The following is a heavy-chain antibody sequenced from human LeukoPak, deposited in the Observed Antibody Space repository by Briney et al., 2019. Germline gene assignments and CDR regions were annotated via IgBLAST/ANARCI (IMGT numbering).Heavy chain of an antibody. CDR1: GGSFSDYY. CDR2: INHSRST. Sequence: SETLSLTCAVYGGSFSDYYWNWIRQPPGKGLEWIGEINHSRSTNYNPSLKSRVTISVDTSKNQFSLKLSSVTAADTAVYYCARAQQGYSGYDYYWFDSWGQGTLVTVSS. V-gene: IGHV4-34*01. D-gene: IGHD5-12*01. CDR3: ARAQQGYSGYDYYWFDS. J-gene: IGHJ5*01.